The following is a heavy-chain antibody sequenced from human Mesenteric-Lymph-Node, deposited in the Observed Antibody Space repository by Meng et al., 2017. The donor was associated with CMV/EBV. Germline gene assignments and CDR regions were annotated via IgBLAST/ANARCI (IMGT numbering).Heavy chain of an antibody. Sequence: AASGFAFSDYCMSWTRQAPGKGLEWISIISSSGHLIYYADSVKGRFTISRDNAKNSLYLQMNSLRAEDTAVYYCATVLQTTHGMDVWGRGTTVTVSS. J-gene: IGHJ6*02. CDR3: ATVLQTTHGMDV. D-gene: IGHD1-1*01. V-gene: IGHV3-11*01. CDR1: GFAFSDYC. CDR2: ISSSGHLI.